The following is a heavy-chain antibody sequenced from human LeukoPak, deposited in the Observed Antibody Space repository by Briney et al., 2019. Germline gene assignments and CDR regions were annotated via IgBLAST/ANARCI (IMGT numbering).Heavy chain of an antibody. Sequence: SETLSLTCTVSGGSISSSSYYWGWIRQPPGKGLEWIGSIYYSGSTYYNPSLKSRVTISVDTSKNQFSLKLSSVTAADTAVYYCARQGLAVAGTAFDYWGQGTLVTVSS. CDR2: IYYSGST. D-gene: IGHD6-19*01. CDR3: ARQGLAVAGTAFDY. J-gene: IGHJ4*02. CDR1: GGSISSSSYY. V-gene: IGHV4-39*01.